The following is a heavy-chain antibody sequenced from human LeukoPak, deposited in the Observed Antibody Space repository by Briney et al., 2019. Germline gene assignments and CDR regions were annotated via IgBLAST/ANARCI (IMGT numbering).Heavy chain of an antibody. CDR2: IWYDGSNK. CDR3: AKPPVVAVAGLYFDY. D-gene: IGHD6-19*01. V-gene: IGHV3-33*06. Sequence: GGPLRLSCAASGFTFSSYGMHWVRQAPGKGLEWVAVIWYDGSNKYYADSVKGRFTISRDNSKNTLYLQMNSLRAEDTAVYYCAKPPVVAVAGLYFDYWGQGTLVTVSS. J-gene: IGHJ4*02. CDR1: GFTFSSYG.